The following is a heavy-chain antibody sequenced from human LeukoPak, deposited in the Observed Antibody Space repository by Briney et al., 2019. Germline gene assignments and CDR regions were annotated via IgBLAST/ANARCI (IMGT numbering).Heavy chain of an antibody. V-gene: IGHV4-59*12. Sequence: PSETLSLTCTVSGGSISSYYWSWIRQPPGKGLEWIGYIYYSGSTKYNPSLKSRVTISVDTSKNQFSLKLSSVTAADTAVYYCARDTERYDSSGTNWFDPWGQGTLVTVSS. CDR3: ARDTERYDSSGTNWFDP. D-gene: IGHD3-22*01. CDR2: IYYSGST. CDR1: GGSISSYY. J-gene: IGHJ5*02.